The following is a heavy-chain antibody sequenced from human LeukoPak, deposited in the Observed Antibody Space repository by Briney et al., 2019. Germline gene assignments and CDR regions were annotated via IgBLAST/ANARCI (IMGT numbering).Heavy chain of an antibody. V-gene: IGHV4-4*09. J-gene: IGHJ3*02. CDR3: ARQKCTSTSCLTKNAFDI. CDR2: IYTSGST. Sequence: SGTLSLTRTVSGTISGYYWSWIRQPPGKGLEWIGYIYTSGSTNYNPSLESRVTISVDTSKNQFSLDLSSVTAADTAVYYCARQKCTSTSCLTKNAFDIWGQGTMVTVSS. CDR1: GTISGYY. D-gene: IGHD2-2*01.